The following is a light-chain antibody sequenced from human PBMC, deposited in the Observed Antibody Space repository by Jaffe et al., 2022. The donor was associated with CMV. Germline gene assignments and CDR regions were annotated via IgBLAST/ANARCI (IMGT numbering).Light chain of an antibody. Sequence: DIQMTQSPSSVSASVGDRVTITCRASQGISSKLAWYQQKPGKAPNLLIYAASSLQSGVPSRFSGSGSGTDFTLTINSLQPEDFATYYCQQADRFPLTFGGGTKVEIK. J-gene: IGKJ4*01. CDR1: QGISSK. V-gene: IGKV1D-12*01. CDR3: QQADRFPLT. CDR2: AAS.